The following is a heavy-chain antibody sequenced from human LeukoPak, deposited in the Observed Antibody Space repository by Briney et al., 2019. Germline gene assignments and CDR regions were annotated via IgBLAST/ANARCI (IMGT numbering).Heavy chain of an antibody. J-gene: IGHJ6*02. Sequence: PGRSLRLSCAASGFTFSSYWMSWVRQAPGKGPEWVANIKQDGSEKYYVDSVKGRFTISRDNAKNSLYLQMNSLRAEDTAVYYCARDLNLEWLLSPFYYYYYGMDVWGQGTTVTVSS. D-gene: IGHD3-3*01. CDR1: GFTFSSYW. CDR2: IKQDGSEK. V-gene: IGHV3-7*01. CDR3: ARDLNLEWLLSPFYYYYYGMDV.